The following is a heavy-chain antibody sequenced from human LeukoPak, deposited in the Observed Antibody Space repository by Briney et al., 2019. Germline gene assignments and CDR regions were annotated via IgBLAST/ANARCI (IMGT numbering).Heavy chain of an antibody. D-gene: IGHD2/OR15-2a*01. CDR1: GFTFSSYA. Sequence: GVSLRLSCAASGFTFSSYAMHWVRQAPGKGLEWVAVISYDGSNKYYADSVKGRFTISRDNSKNTLYLQMNSLRAEDTAVYYCARTLNSRGAYGMDVWGQGTTVTVSS. CDR2: ISYDGSNK. V-gene: IGHV3-30*04. CDR3: ARTLNSRGAYGMDV. J-gene: IGHJ6*02.